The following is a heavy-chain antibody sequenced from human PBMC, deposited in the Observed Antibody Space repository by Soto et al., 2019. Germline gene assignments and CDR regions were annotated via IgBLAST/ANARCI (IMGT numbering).Heavy chain of an antibody. D-gene: IGHD5-18*01. CDR1: GFTFSDHY. J-gene: IGHJ4*02. CDR2: TRNKANRYTT. Sequence: EEQLVESGGGLVQPGGSLRLSCAASGFTFSDHYVDWVRQAPGQGLEWVGRTRNKANRYTTEYAASVKGRSTISRDDSKNSRYRQMNSLKNEDTAVYYCARVEGGRGYSYGLCGRGPLVPVSS. CDR3: ARVEGGRGYSYGL. V-gene: IGHV3-72*01.